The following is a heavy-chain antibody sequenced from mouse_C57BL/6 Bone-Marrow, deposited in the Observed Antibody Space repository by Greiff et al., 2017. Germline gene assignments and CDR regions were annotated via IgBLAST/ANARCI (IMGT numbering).Heavy chain of an antibody. CDR2: IHPNSGST. CDR1: GYTFTSYW. CDR3: ARNYYGSSYYFDY. J-gene: IGHJ2*01. V-gene: IGHV1-64*01. Sequence: QVQLQQPGAELVKPGASVKLSCKASGYTFTSYWMHWVKPRPGQGLEWIGMIHPNSGSTNYNEKFKSKATLTVDKSSSTAYMQLSSLTSEDSAVYYCARNYYGSSYYFDYWGQGTTLTVSS. D-gene: IGHD1-1*01.